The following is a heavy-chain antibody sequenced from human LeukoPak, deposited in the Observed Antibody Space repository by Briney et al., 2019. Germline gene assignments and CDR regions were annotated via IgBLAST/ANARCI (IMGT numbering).Heavy chain of an antibody. V-gene: IGHV3-7*01. Sequence: PGGSLRLSCAASGFTFSDYWMTWVRQAPGKGLEWVANINQDGSEKYYVDSVKGRFTISRDNAKNSLYLQMNSLRAEDTAVYYCARMPLIPGYNYYYYYMDVWGKGTTVTVSS. J-gene: IGHJ6*03. CDR1: GFTFSDYW. CDR2: INQDGSEK. D-gene: IGHD2-2*02. CDR3: ARMPLIPGYNYYYYYMDV.